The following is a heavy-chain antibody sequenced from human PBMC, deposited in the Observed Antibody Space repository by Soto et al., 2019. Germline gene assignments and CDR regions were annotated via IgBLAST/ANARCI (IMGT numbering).Heavy chain of an antibody. D-gene: IGHD3-22*01. J-gene: IGHJ4*02. V-gene: IGHV1-46*01. CDR2: INPSGGST. CDR3: AKATDVGVVITPYFDY. Sequence: ASVKASCKASGYTLTSYYMHWVRQAPEQGLEWMRIINPSGGSTSYAQKFQGRVTMTRDTSTSTVYMELSSLRSEDTAVFYCAKATDVGVVITPYFDYWGQGTLVTVSP. CDR1: GYTLTSYY.